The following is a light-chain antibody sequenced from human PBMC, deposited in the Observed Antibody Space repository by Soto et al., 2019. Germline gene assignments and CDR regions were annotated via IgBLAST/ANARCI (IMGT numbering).Light chain of an antibody. J-gene: IGKJ4*01. CDR2: DAS. Sequence: DIQMTQSPSSLSASVGDRVTITCRASQDITKYLNWYQQKPGKAPRLLIYDASNLQPGVPSRFSGSGSGTLFTFTISSLQPEDIATYYCQQYENLPLTFGGGTKVDIK. CDR1: QDITKY. V-gene: IGKV1-33*01. CDR3: QQYENLPLT.